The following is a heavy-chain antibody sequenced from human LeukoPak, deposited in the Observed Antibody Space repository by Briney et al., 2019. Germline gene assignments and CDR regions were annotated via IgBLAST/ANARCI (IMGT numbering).Heavy chain of an antibody. Sequence: GSLRLSCAASGFTFSSYSMNWVRQAPGKGLEWVSVIHSGGSTFYADSVKGRFTISRDTKNTLYLQMNSLRAEDTAVYYCARVMGRYCSSTSCYVDYWGQGTLVTVSS. V-gene: IGHV3-66*02. CDR2: IHSGGST. D-gene: IGHD2-2*01. J-gene: IGHJ4*02. CDR1: GFTFSSYS. CDR3: ARVMGRYCSSTSCYVDY.